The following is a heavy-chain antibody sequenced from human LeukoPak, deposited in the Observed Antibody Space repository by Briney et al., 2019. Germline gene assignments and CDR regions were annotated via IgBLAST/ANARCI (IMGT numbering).Heavy chain of an antibody. CDR1: GFTFRTYW. J-gene: IGHJ4*02. Sequence: GALRLSCMASGFTFRTYWMTWVRQAPGKGLEWVSSISGGSTYYADSVKGRFTISRDNSKNTLYLDMDNLRVEDAAVYYCAKKTHWGPGTLVTVSS. CDR3: AKKTH. CDR2: ISGGST. V-gene: IGHV3-23*01.